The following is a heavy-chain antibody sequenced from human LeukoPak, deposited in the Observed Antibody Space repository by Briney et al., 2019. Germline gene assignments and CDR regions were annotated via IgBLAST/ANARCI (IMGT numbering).Heavy chain of an antibody. CDR1: GFTFSSYC. D-gene: IGHD6-13*01. CDR3: ARSYSSWYGY. CDR2: INSDGSST. J-gene: IGHJ4*02. Sequence: GGSLRRSCAASGFTFSSYCMHWVRQAPGKGLVWVSRINSDGSSTSYAYSVKGRFTISRDNAKNTLYLQIKSLRAEDTAVYYCARSYSSWYGYWGQGTLVTVSS. V-gene: IGHV3-74*01.